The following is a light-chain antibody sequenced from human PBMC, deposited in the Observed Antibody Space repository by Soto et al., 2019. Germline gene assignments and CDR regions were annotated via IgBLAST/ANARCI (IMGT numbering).Light chain of an antibody. CDR1: ESISSH. Sequence: DIQMTQSPSSLSASVGDRVTITCRASESISSHLNWYQQKSGRAPQLLIHAASTLQAGVPSRFSGSGSGTDFTLTIGSLQPEDVAVYYCQQYYSSVTFGQGTKLEIK. CDR2: AAS. V-gene: IGKV1-39*01. J-gene: IGKJ2*01. CDR3: QQYYSSVT.